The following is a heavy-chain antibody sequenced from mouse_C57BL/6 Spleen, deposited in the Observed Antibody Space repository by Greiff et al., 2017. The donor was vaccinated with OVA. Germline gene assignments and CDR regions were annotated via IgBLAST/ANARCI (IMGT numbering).Heavy chain of an antibody. CDR3: APGGFDY. CDR1: GYTFTDYY. Sequence: VQLQQSGPELVKPGASVKISCKASGYTFTDYYMNWVKQSHGKSLEWIGDINPNNGGTSYNQKFKGKATLTVDKSSSTAYMELRSLTSEDSAVYYCAPGGFDYWGQGTTLTVSS. CDR2: INPNNGGT. V-gene: IGHV1-26*01. J-gene: IGHJ2*01.